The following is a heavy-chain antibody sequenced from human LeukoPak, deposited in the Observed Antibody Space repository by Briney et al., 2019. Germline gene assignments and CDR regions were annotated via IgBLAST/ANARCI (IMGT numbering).Heavy chain of an antibody. D-gene: IGHD1-26*01. CDR1: GGSITSSSYY. CDR2: IYYSGSN. CDR3: ASSSVGAITGIDY. V-gene: IGHV4-39*01. Sequence: SETLSLTCTVSGGSITSSSYYWGWIRQPPGKGLEWIGSIYYSGSNYYNPSLKSRVTISVDTSKKQFSLKLTSVTAADTAVYYCASSSVGAITGIDYWGQGILVTVSS. J-gene: IGHJ4*02.